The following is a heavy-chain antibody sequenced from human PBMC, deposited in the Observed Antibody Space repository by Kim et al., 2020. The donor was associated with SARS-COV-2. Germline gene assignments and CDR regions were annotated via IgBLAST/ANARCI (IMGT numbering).Heavy chain of an antibody. CDR2: VYHNGNT. D-gene: IGHD1-1*01. V-gene: IGHV4-39*07. Sequence: SETLSLTCAVSGGSLSDNTYYWGWVRQPPGKGLEWIVSVYHNGNTYYNSFLESRLTISIDTSRNRFSLKLTSVTAADTAVYFCARDSYNWNDVYFRSFDYWGQGTLGTVSS. J-gene: IGHJ4*02. CDR1: GGSLSDNTYY. CDR3: ARDSYNWNDVYFRSFDY.